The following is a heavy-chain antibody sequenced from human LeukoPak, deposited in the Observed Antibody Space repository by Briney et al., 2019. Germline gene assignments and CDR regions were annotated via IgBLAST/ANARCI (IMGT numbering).Heavy chain of an antibody. J-gene: IGHJ4*02. CDR1: GGSISSGSYY. V-gene: IGHV4-61*02. CDR3: ARSASGYYSVSDY. CDR2: IYTSGST. Sequence: SQTLSLTCTVSGGSISSGSYYWSWIRQPAGKGLEWIGRIYTSGSTNYNPSLKSRVTISVDTSKNQFSLKLSSVTAADTAVYYCARSASGYYSVSDYWGQGTLVTVSS. D-gene: IGHD3-22*01.